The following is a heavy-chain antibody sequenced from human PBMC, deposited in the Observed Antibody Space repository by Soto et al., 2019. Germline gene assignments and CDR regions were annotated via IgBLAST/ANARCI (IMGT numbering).Heavy chain of an antibody. Sequence: GGSLRLSCAASGFTFSSYAMSWVRQAPGKGLEWVSAISGSGGSTYYADSVKGRFTISRDNSKNTLYLQMNSLRAEDTAVYYCAKDYRPHSVVVPAAIYQWGQGTLVTVSS. CDR1: GFTFSSYA. CDR2: ISGSGGST. V-gene: IGHV3-23*01. J-gene: IGHJ4*02. CDR3: AKDYRPHSVVVPAAIYQ. D-gene: IGHD2-2*01.